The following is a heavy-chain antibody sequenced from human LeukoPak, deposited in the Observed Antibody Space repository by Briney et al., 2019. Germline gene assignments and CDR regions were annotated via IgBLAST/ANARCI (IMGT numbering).Heavy chain of an antibody. Sequence: VPSVKVSCKASGYTFTGYYMHWVRQAPGQGLEWIGWINPNSGGTNYAQKFQGRVTMTRDTSISTAYMELSRLRSDDTAVYYCARERLRWGGDAFDIWGQGTMVTVSS. CDR3: ARERLRWGGDAFDI. D-gene: IGHD5-12*01. CDR1: GYTFTGYY. CDR2: INPNSGGT. J-gene: IGHJ3*02. V-gene: IGHV1-2*02.